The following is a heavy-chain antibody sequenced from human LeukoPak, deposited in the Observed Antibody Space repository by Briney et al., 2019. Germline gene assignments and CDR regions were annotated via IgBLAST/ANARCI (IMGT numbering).Heavy chain of an antibody. J-gene: IGHJ4*02. V-gene: IGHV1-2*02. D-gene: IGHD3-3*01. CDR2: INPNRGGT. Sequence: GASVKVSCKASGYTFTGYYMHWVRQAPGQGLEWMGWINPNRGGTNYAQKFQGRVTMTRDTSISTAYMELSRLRSDDTAVYYCARTLYYDFWMFDYWGQGTLVTVSS. CDR1: GYTFTGYY. CDR3: ARTLYYDFWMFDY.